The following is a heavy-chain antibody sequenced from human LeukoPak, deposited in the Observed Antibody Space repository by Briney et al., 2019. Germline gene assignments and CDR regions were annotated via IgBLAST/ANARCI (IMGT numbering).Heavy chain of an antibody. Sequence: GGSLRLSCAASGFTVSNNYMSWVRRAAGKGLEWVALIYSAGGTYYADSVRGRFTISRDNSKNTLHLQMNSLRAEDTAVYYCVRNSGELGAWGQGTLVTVSS. CDR2: IYSAGGT. V-gene: IGHV3-53*01. J-gene: IGHJ5*02. CDR1: GFTVSNNY. D-gene: IGHD2-21*01. CDR3: VRNSGELGA.